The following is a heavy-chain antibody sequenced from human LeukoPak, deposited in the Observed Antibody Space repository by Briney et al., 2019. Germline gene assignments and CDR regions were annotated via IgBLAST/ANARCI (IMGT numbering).Heavy chain of an antibody. V-gene: IGHV3-11*01. CDR3: ARYYYDSSGYYYFDF. CDR1: GFTFSNYA. J-gene: IGHJ4*02. D-gene: IGHD3-22*01. Sequence: GGSLRLSCAASGFTFSNYAMRWVRQAPGKGLEYISYSSGSGSSIYYADSVKGRFTISRDNAKNSLSLQMNSLRAEDTAVYFCARYYYDSSGYYYFDFWGQGTLVTVSS. CDR2: SSGSGSSI.